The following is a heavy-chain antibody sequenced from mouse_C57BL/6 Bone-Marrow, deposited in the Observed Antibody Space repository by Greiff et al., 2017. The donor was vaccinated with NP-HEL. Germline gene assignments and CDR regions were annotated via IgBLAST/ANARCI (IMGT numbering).Heavy chain of an antibody. V-gene: IGHV1-50*01. CDR1: GYTFTSYW. Sequence: QVQLQQPGAELVKPGASVKLSCKASGYTFTSYWMQWVNQRPGQGLEWIGEIDPSDSYTNYTQKFKGKATLTVDTSSSTAYMQLSSLTSEDSAVYYCASPSTFAYWGQGTLVTVSA. CDR3: ASPSTFAY. J-gene: IGHJ3*01. CDR2: IDPSDSYT. D-gene: IGHD2-1*01.